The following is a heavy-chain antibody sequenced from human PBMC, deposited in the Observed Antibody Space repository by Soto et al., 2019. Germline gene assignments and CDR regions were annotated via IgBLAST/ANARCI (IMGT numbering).Heavy chain of an antibody. D-gene: IGHD6-13*01. Sequence: ASVKVSCQASGYTFTSYGISWVRQAPGQGLEWMGWISAYNGNTNYAQKFQGRVTMTRNTSISTAYMELSSLRSEDTAVYYCARGIIAAAGTGYYYYMDVWGKGTTVTVSS. J-gene: IGHJ6*03. CDR1: GYTFTSYG. CDR2: ISAYNGNT. CDR3: ARGIIAAAGTGYYYYMDV. V-gene: IGHV1-18*01.